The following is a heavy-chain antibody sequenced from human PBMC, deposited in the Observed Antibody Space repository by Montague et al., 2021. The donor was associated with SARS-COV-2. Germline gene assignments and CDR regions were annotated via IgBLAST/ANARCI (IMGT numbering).Heavy chain of an antibody. CDR1: GYTFTSYD. Sequence: SVKVSCKASGYTFTSYDINWVRQAAGQGLEWMGWMNPNSGNTGYAQKLQGRVTMTRDTSMYTAYMELSSLRSEDTAVYYCARASLVRGVIITRVRYSYYMDVWGKGTTVTVS. CDR3: ARASLVRGVIITRVRYSYYMDV. V-gene: IGHV1-8*01. J-gene: IGHJ6*03. D-gene: IGHD3-10*01. CDR2: MNPNSGNT.